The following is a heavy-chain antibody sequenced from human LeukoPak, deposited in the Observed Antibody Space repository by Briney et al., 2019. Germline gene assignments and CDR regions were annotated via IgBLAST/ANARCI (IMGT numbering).Heavy chain of an antibody. V-gene: IGHV4-34*01. CDR2: INHSGST. D-gene: IGHD3-10*01. CDR1: GGSFSGYY. J-gene: IGHJ6*02. CDR3: ARGKVYYYGSGSYRYYGMDV. Sequence: SETLSLTCAVYGGSFSGYYWSWIRQPPGKGLEWIGEINHSGSTNYNPSLKSRVTISVDTSKNQFSLKLSSVTAADTAVHYCARGKVYYYGSGSYRYYGMDVWGQGTTVTVSS.